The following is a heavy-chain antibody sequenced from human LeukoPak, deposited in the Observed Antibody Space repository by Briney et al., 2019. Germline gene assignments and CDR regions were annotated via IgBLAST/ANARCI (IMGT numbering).Heavy chain of an antibody. D-gene: IGHD2-2*01. CDR1: VYTFTSYG. Sequence: GASVKVSCKGSVYTFTSYGISWVRQAPGQGLERMGWISAYNGNTKYAHKLQGRVTMPTDTSTSKAYMELRSLRSDDTAVYYCAREVKVPAAIWGSYYMDVWGKGTTVTVSS. CDR2: ISAYNGNT. V-gene: IGHV1-18*01. CDR3: AREVKVPAAIWGSYYMDV. J-gene: IGHJ6*03.